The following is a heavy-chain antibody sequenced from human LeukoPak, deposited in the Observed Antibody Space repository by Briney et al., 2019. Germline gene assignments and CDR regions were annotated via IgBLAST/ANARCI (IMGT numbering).Heavy chain of an antibody. CDR1: GFSPSTRGMR. CDR2: IDWDDDK. CDR3: ARTAPGLNVDV. Sequence: ESGPTLANPTQTLTLTCTFSGFSPSTRGMRVSWIRQPPGKALECVASIDWDDDKFYSTFLKTRLTISKDTSKNQVVLTMTDTDPVDTATYYCARTAPGLNVDVWGQGTMVTVSS. D-gene: IGHD2-8*01. J-gene: IGHJ3*01. V-gene: IGHV2-70*04.